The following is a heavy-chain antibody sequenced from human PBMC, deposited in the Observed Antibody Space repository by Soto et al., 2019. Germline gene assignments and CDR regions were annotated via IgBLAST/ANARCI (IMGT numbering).Heavy chain of an antibody. V-gene: IGHV3-33*01. CDR1: GFTYSSYG. CDR2: IWYDGSNK. Sequence: QVQLVEPGGGVVQPGRSLRLSCAVSGFTYSSYGMHWVRQAPGKGLEWVAVIWYDGSNKYYADSVKGRFIISRDDSKNTLSLQMNSLRAEYTAVYYCARVSAWLFASGGQGTLVTVS. CDR3: ARVSAWLFAS. D-gene: IGHD5-12*01. J-gene: IGHJ4*02.